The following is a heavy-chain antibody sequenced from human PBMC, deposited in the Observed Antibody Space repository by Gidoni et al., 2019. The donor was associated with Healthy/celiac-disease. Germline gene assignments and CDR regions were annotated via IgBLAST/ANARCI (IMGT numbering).Heavy chain of an antibody. Sequence: QVQLQQWGAGLLKPSETLSLTCAVYGGSFSGYYWHWIRQPPGKGLEWIGEINHSGSTNYNPSLKSRVTISVDTSKNQFSLKLSSVTAADTAVYYCARGATVTTYYYGMDVWGQGTTVTVSS. CDR3: ARGATVTTYYYGMDV. V-gene: IGHV4-34*01. CDR1: GGSFSGYY. J-gene: IGHJ6*02. CDR2: INHSGST. D-gene: IGHD4-17*01.